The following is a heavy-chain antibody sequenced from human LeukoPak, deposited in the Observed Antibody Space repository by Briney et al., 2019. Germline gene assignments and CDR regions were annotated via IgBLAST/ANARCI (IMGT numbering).Heavy chain of an antibody. V-gene: IGHV1-69*13. CDR2: IIPIFGTA. Sequence: SVKVSCKASGGTFSSYAISWVRQAPGQGLEWMGGIIPIFGTANYAQKFQGRVTVTADESTSTAYMELSSLRSEDTAVYYCAGYCTNGVCYTWFDPWGQGTLVTVSS. J-gene: IGHJ5*02. CDR1: GGTFSSYA. CDR3: AGYCTNGVCYTWFDP. D-gene: IGHD2-8*01.